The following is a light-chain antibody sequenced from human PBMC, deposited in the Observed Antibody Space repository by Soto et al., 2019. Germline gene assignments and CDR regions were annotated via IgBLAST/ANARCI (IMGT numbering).Light chain of an antibody. J-gene: IGKJ2*01. CDR3: QQSYSAPVT. V-gene: IGKV1-39*01. CDR1: QSISSY. Sequence: DIQMTQSPSSLSASIGDRVTITCRASQSISSYLNWFQQKPGEAPKLLIQAASSLQSGVPSRFSCSGSGTDFTLTINRLQPEDFAVYYCQQSYSAPVTFGQGTKL. CDR2: AAS.